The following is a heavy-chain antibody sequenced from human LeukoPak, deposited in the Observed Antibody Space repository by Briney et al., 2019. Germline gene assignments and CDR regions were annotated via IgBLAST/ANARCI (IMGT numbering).Heavy chain of an antibody. D-gene: IGHD1-7*01. CDR1: GYTFVTKP. J-gene: IGHJ6*03. CDR3: ARLIQTGTTNYYMDV. CDR2: ISPLNGAT. V-gene: IGHV1-69*05. Sequence: HRASVKVSCTTSGYTFVTKPVSWVRQAPGQGLEWLGCISPLNGATSFAQQFQGRVTITTDESTSTAYMELSSPRSEDTAVYYCARLIQTGTTNYYMDVWGKGTKVTVSS.